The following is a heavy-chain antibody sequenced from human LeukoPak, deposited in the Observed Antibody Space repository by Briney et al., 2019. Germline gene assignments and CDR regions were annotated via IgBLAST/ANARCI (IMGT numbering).Heavy chain of an antibody. D-gene: IGHD6-6*01. CDR2: MNPNSGNT. J-gene: IGHJ4*02. CDR1: GYTFSSYD. Sequence: ASVKVSCKASGYTFSSYDINWVRQATGQGLEGRGWMNPNSGNTAYAQKFQGRVTMSRDTSISTAYMELSSLRSEDTAVYYCARLPKYSRPLDYWGQGTLVTVSS. CDR3: ARLPKYSRPLDY. V-gene: IGHV1-8*02.